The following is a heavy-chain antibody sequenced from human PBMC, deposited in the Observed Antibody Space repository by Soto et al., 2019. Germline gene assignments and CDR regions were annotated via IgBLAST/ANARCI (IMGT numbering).Heavy chain of an antibody. Sequence: QLQESGPGLLKTSETLSLTCTVSGGSITKSAFYWGWVRQFPGKGLEWIGSFYYSGNTYFNPYHKTRVPITADTSKNHRSLRLTAVTAADTATYYCANHPFNPLVTPYWYPNVWGRGTLVSVSS. J-gene: IGHJ2*01. CDR3: ANHPFNPLVTPYWYPNV. CDR1: GGSITKSAFY. CDR2: FYYSGNT. D-gene: IGHD2-15*01. V-gene: IGHV4-39*02.